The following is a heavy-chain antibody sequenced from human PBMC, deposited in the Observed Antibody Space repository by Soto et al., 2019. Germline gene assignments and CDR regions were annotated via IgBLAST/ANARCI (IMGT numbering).Heavy chain of an antibody. D-gene: IGHD3-10*01. Sequence: EVQLVESGGGLVQPGRSLRLSCAASGFTFDDYAMHWVRQAPGKGLEWVSGISWNSGSIGYADSVKGRFTISRDNAKNSLYLQMNSLRAEDTAVYYCAKDIDYYGSGSYYNLAFDIWGQGTMVTVSS. CDR3: AKDIDYYGSGSYYNLAFDI. CDR1: GFTFDDYA. CDR2: ISWNSGSI. J-gene: IGHJ3*02. V-gene: IGHV3-9*01.